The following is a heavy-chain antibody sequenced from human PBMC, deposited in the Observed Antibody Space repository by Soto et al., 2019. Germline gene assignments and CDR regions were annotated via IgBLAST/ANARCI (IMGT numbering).Heavy chain of an antibody. CDR3: ARRGGSSSGYYYYAMDV. CDR1: GGTFSSYA. CDR2: IIPIFGTA. D-gene: IGHD6-6*01. V-gene: IGHV1-69*13. J-gene: IGHJ6*02. Sequence: GASVQVSCKASGGTFSSYAISWVRQAPGQGLEWMGGIIPIFGTANYAQKFQGRVTITADESTSTAYMELSSLRSEDTAVYYCARRGGSSSGYYYYAMDVWGQGTTVTVSS.